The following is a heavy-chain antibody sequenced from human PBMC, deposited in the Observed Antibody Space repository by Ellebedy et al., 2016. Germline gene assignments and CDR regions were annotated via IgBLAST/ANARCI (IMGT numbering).Heavy chain of an antibody. CDR2: IYYSGST. D-gene: IGHD1-20*01. CDR3: ARLPRPGITGPSPNSFDY. Sequence: SETLSLXXTVSGGSISSYYWSWIRQPPGKGLEWIGYIYYSGSTNYNPSLKSRVTISVDTSKNQVSLKLSSVTAADTAVYYCARLPRPGITGPSPNSFDYWGQGTLVTVSS. V-gene: IGHV4-59*12. J-gene: IGHJ4*02. CDR1: GGSISSYY.